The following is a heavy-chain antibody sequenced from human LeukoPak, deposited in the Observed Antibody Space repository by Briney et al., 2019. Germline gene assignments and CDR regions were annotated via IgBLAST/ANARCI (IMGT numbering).Heavy chain of an antibody. CDR2: IWYDGSNK. Sequence: GGSLRLSCAASGFTFSSYGMHWVRQAPGKGLEWVAVIWYDGSNKYYAGSVKGRFTISRDNSKNTLYLQMNSLRAEDTAVYYCARDHPDEDDYGDYGPLDYWGQGTLVTVSS. V-gene: IGHV3-33*01. J-gene: IGHJ4*02. D-gene: IGHD4-17*01. CDR3: ARDHPDEDDYGDYGPLDY. CDR1: GFTFSSYG.